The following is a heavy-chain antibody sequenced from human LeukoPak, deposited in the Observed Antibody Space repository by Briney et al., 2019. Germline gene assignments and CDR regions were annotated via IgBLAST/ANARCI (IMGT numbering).Heavy chain of an antibody. V-gene: IGHV4-34*01. J-gene: IGHJ6*04. CDR1: GGSFSGYY. CDR3: AAHNSSYYGMDV. Sequence: SETLSLTCAVYGGSFSGYYWSWIRQPPGKGLEWIGEINHSGSTNYNPSLKSRVTISVDTSKNQFSLKLSSVTAADTAVYYCAAHNSSYYGMDVWGEGTTVTVSS. CDR2: INHSGST.